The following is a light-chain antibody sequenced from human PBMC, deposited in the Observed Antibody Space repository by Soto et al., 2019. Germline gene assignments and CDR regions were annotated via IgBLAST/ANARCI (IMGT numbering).Light chain of an antibody. J-gene: IGLJ3*02. V-gene: IGLV2-23*01. CDR2: EAS. Sequence: QSVLTQPASVSGSPGQSVIISCTGASSDVGTYTLVSWYQQHPGKAPKLIIYEASRRPSGVSNRFSGSTSDNTASLTISGLQAEDEADYYCCSYAGSTNFVLFGGGTKLTVL. CDR1: SSDVGTYTL. CDR3: CSYAGSTNFVL.